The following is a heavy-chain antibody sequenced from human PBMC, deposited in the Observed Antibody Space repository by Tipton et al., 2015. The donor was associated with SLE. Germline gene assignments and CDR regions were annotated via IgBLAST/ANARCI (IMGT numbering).Heavy chain of an antibody. V-gene: IGHV1-69*01. J-gene: IGHJ5*02. CDR1: GGTFSSYA. CDR3: ATQGRGVTSRYNWFVP. CDR2: IIPIFGTA. D-gene: IGHD5-18*01. Sequence: QLVQSGAEVKKPGSSVKVSCKASGGTFSSYAISWVRQAPGQGLEWMGGIIPIFGTANYAQKFQGRVTITADESTSTAYMELSSRRSEDSAWYYCATQGRGVTSRYNWFVPWGQGTLVTVSS.